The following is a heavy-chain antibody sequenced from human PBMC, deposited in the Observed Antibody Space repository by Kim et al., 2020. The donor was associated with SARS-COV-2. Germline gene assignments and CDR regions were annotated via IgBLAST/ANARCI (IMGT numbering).Heavy chain of an antibody. J-gene: IGHJ4*02. CDR2: IKSKTDGGTT. CDR1: GFTFSNAW. V-gene: IGHV3-15*01. Sequence: GGSLRLSCAASGFTFSNAWMSWVRQAPGKGLEWVGRIKSKTDGGTTDYAAPVKGRFTISRDDSKNTLYLQMNSLKTEDTAVYYCTTDLDSGSYWGAFWGQGTLVTVSS. CDR3: TTDLDSGSYWGAF. D-gene: IGHD1-26*01.